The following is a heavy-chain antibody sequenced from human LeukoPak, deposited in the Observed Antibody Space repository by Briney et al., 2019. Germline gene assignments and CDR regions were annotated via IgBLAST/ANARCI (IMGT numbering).Heavy chain of an antibody. Sequence: GGSLRLSCAASGLTFGHQYMTWIRQTPGKGLEWVSFISGDGRRTFYPDSVKGRFTISRDNAKNSLYLQMNSLRAEDTAIYYCTRVGYIDEGIDYWGQGTLVTVSS. CDR3: TRVGYIDEGIDY. V-gene: IGHV3-11*04. CDR1: GLTFGHQY. CDR2: ISGDGRRT. J-gene: IGHJ4*02. D-gene: IGHD5-24*01.